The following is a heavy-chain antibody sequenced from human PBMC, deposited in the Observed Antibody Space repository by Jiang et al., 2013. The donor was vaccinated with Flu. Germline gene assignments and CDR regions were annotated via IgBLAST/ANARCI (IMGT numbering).Heavy chain of an antibody. Sequence: PGLVKPSETLSLTCTVSGGSISNYYWTWIRQPAGKGLEWIGRIYNSGNTRYDPSLESRVTMSLDTSKNQISLRLSSVTAADTAVYYCARGIEPPGMRYYHYMDVWGKGTTVTVSS. CDR1: GGSISNYY. J-gene: IGHJ6*03. CDR2: IYNSGNT. V-gene: IGHV4-4*07. CDR3: ARGIEPPGMRYYHYMDV. D-gene: IGHD2-2*01.